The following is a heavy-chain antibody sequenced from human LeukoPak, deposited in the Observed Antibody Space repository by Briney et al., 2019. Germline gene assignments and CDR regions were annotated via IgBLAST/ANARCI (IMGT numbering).Heavy chain of an antibody. CDR2: INHSGST. CDR1: GGSFSGYY. CDR3: AGIAARRNPYFDY. D-gene: IGHD6-6*01. V-gene: IGHV4-34*01. J-gene: IGHJ4*02. Sequence: PSETLSLTCAVYGGSFSGYYWSWIRQPPGKGLEWIGEINHSGSTNYNPSLKSRVTISVDTSKNQFSLKLSSVTAADTAVYYCAGIAARRNPYFDYWGQGTLVTVSS.